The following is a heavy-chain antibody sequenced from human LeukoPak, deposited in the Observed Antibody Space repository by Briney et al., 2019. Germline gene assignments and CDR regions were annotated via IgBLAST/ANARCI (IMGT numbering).Heavy chain of an antibody. CDR3: AMPSGSYSRPFDY. D-gene: IGHD1-26*01. CDR1: GYSISSGYY. J-gene: IGHJ4*02. V-gene: IGHV4-38-2*02. Sequence: SETLSLTCTVSGYSISSGYYWGWIRQPPGKGLEWIGSIYHSGSTYYNPSLKSRVTISVDTSKNQFSLKLSSVTAADTAVYYCAMPSGSYSRPFDYWGQGTLVTVSS. CDR2: IYHSGST.